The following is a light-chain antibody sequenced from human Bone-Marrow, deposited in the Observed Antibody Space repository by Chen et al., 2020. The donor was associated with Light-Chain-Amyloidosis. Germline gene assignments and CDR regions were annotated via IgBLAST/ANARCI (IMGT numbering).Light chain of an antibody. CDR3: SSYAGTYTWV. CDR1: RSDIGTYNR. CDR2: DVN. J-gene: IGLJ3*02. V-gene: IGLV2-11*01. Sequence: QSALTQPRSVSGSPGQSVTISCTGSRSDIGTYNRVSWYQQHPGKAPKVLIYDVNKRPSGVPDRFYGSQSGSTASLTISRLQADDESDYFCSSYAGTYTWVFGGGTKLTVL.